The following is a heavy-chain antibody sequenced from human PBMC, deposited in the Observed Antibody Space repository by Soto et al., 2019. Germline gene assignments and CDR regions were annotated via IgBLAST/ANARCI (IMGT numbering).Heavy chain of an antibody. D-gene: IGHD6-19*01. CDR1: GGSISSSSYY. Sequence: SETLSLTCTVSGGSISSSSYYWGWIRQPPGKGLEWIGSIYYSGSTYYNPSLKSRVTISVDTSKNQFSLKLSSVTAADTAVYYCARQKQWLVGGVFDPWGQRTLVTVSS. V-gene: IGHV4-39*01. J-gene: IGHJ5*02. CDR3: ARQKQWLVGGVFDP. CDR2: IYYSGST.